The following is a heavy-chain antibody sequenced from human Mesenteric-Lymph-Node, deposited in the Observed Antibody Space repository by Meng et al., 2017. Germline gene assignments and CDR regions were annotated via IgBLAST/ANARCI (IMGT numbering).Heavy chain of an antibody. CDR1: GFTFSSYA. CDR3: AREPRSSLLRGPSGFDP. V-gene: IGHV3-30*04. J-gene: IGHJ5*02. CDR2: ISYDGSNK. Sequence: GESLKISCAASGFTFSSYAMHWVRQAPGKGLEWVAVISYDGSNKYYADSVKGRFTISRDNSKNTLYLQMNSLRAEDTAVYYCAREPRSSLLRGPSGFDPWGQGTRVTVSS. D-gene: IGHD6-13*01.